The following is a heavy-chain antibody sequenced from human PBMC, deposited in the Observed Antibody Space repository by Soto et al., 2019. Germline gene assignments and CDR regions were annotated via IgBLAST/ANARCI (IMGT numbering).Heavy chain of an antibody. Sequence: RASVKVSCKTSAYTFTSYYVHWVRQAPGQGLEWMGIINPSDGSSTYAQRFQGRVTMTRDTSTTTVYMELSSLRSEDTAIFYCARAGGRREYYYGIDVWGQGTTVTVSS. CDR1: AYTFTSYY. CDR2: INPSDGSS. D-gene: IGHD1-26*01. CDR3: ARAGGRREYYYGIDV. J-gene: IGHJ6*02. V-gene: IGHV1-46*01.